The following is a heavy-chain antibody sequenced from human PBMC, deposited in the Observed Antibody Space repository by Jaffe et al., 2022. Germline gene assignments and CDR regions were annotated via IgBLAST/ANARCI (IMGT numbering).Heavy chain of an antibody. CDR3: ARGLYYGDYETPFDY. D-gene: IGHD4-17*01. V-gene: IGHV3-48*03. CDR2: ISSSGNTM. J-gene: IGHJ4*02. Sequence: EVQLVESGGGLVQPGGSLRLSCAASGFTFSSYGMNWVRQAPGKGLEWVSYISSSGNTMYYADSVKGRFTISRDNAKKSLPLQMNSLRAEDTAVYYCARGLYYGDYETPFDYWGQGTLVTVSS. CDR1: GFTFSSYG.